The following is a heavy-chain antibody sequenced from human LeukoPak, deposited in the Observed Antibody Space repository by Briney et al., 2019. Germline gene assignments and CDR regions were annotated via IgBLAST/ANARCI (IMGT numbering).Heavy chain of an antibody. CDR2: ISGSGGST. CDR1: GFTFSSYA. Sequence: GGSLRLSCAASGFTFSSYAMSWVRQAPGKGLEWVSAISGSGGSTYYADSVKGRSTISRDNSKNTLYLQMNSLRAEDTAVYYCAKWPYRPPWYFDYWGQGTLVTVSS. V-gene: IGHV3-23*01. J-gene: IGHJ4*02. D-gene: IGHD3-16*02. CDR3: AKWPYRPPWYFDY.